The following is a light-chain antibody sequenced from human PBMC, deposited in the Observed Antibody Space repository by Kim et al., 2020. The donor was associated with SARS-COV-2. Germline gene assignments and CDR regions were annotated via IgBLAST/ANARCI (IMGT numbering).Light chain of an antibody. V-gene: IGKV1-39*01. CDR3: QQSHSTPLT. CDR1: QNISLF. CDR2: DSF. Sequence: DIQMTQSPSSLSATHGDTVTINCRASQNISLFLHWYQQRPGNAPKLLISDSFTLRSGVPSRFSGGGSGIDFALTITNLQAEDFATYYCQQSHSTPLTFGGGTKVDIK. J-gene: IGKJ4*01.